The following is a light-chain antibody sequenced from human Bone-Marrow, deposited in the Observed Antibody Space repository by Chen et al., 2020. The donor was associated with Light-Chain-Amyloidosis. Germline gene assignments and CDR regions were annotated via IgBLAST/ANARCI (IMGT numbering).Light chain of an antibody. CDR3: QVWDRSSDRPV. J-gene: IGLJ3*02. CDR1: NIGSTS. CDR2: DDS. Sequence: SYVRTQPSSVSVAPAQTATIACGGNNIGSTSVHWYQQTPGQAPLLVVYDDSDRTSGIPERWSGSNSGNTATLAISRVEAGDEADYYCQVWDRSSDRPVFGGGTKLTVL. V-gene: IGLV3-21*02.